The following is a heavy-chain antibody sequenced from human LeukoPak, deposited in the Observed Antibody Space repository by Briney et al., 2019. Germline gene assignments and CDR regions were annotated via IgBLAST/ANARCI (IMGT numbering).Heavy chain of an antibody. CDR3: ARDSRYFDWLRTRSFDY. D-gene: IGHD3-9*01. Sequence: PGGSLRLSCAASGFTFSTYAMSWVRQAPGKGLEWVSGVIASGGSTYYADSVKGRFTISRDNAKNSLYLQMNSLRAEDTAVYYCARDSRYFDWLRTRSFDYWGQGTLVTVSS. CDR2: VIASGGST. CDR1: GFTFSTYA. J-gene: IGHJ4*02. V-gene: IGHV3-23*01.